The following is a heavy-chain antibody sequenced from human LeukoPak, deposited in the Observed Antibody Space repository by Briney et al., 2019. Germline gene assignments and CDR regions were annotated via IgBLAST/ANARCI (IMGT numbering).Heavy chain of an antibody. Sequence: GGSLRLSCAASGFSFSSYAMNWVRQAPGKGLEWVSYISSSSSTIYYADSVKGRFTISRDNAKNSLYLQMNSLRAEDTAVYYCARAPTYYYGSGSYNDYWGQGTLVTVSS. J-gene: IGHJ4*02. D-gene: IGHD3-10*01. CDR3: ARAPTYYYGSGSYNDY. V-gene: IGHV3-48*04. CDR1: GFSFSSYA. CDR2: ISSSSSTI.